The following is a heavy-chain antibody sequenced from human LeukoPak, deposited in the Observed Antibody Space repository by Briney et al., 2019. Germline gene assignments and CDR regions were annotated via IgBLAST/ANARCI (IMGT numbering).Heavy chain of an antibody. V-gene: IGHV4-39*01. J-gene: IGHJ4*02. CDR1: GGSISSSSYY. Sequence: PSETLSLTCTVSGGSISSSSYYWGWIRQPPGKGLEWMGSIYYSGSTYYNPSLKSRVTISVDTSKNQFSLKLSSVTAADTAVYYCARLLVVAANFDYWGQGTLVTVSS. CDR2: IYYSGST. D-gene: IGHD2-15*01. CDR3: ARLLVVAANFDY.